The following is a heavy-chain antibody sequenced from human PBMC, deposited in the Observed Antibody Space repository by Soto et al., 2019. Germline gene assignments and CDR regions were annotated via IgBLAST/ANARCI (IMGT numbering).Heavy chain of an antibody. Sequence: GLEWMGWINPNSGGTNYAQKFQGWVTMTRDTSISTAYMELSRLRSDDTAVYYCARGCSSTSYYYYYYMDVWGKGTTVTVSS. D-gene: IGHD2-2*01. V-gene: IGHV1-2*04. CDR2: INPNSGGT. CDR3: ARGCSSTSYYYYYYMDV. J-gene: IGHJ6*03.